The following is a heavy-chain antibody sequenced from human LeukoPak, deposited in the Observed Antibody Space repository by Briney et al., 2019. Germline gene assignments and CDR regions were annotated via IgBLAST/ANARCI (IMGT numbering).Heavy chain of an antibody. CDR1: GGSISSSSYY. J-gene: IGHJ4*02. D-gene: IGHD6-13*01. CDR2: IYYSGST. V-gene: IGHV4-39*07. Sequence: SETLSLTCTVSGGSISSSSYYWGWIRQPPGKGLEWIGSIYYSGSTYYNPSLKSRVTISVDTSKNQFSLKLSSVTAADTAVYYCARAFQQPPADWGQGTLVTVSS. CDR3: ARAFQQPPAD.